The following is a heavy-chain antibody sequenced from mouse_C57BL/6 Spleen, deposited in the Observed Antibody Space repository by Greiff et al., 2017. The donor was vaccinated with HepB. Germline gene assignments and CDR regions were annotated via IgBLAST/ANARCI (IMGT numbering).Heavy chain of an antibody. Sequence: EVQLQQSGAELVRPGSSVKMSCKTSGYTFTSYGINWVKQRPGQGLEWIGYIYIGNGYTEYNEKFKGRATLTSDTSSSTAYMQLSSLTSEDSAIYCCSRSTLVASYYFDFWGQGTTLTVSS. D-gene: IGHD1-1*01. CDR1: GYTFTSYG. J-gene: IGHJ2*01. V-gene: IGHV1-58*01. CDR3: SRSTLVASYYFDF. CDR2: IYIGNGYT.